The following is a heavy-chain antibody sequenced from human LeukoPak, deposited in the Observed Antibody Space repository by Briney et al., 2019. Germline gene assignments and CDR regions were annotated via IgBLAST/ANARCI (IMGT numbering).Heavy chain of an antibody. CDR1: GFTFSMYW. D-gene: IGHD4-17*01. J-gene: IGHJ4*02. V-gene: IGHV3-7*01. CDR2: IKQDGSEK. Sequence: GGSLRLSCAASGFTFSMYWMSWVRQAPGKGLEWVANIKQDGSEKYYVDSVKGRFTISRDNAKNSLYLQMNSLRAEDTAVYYCARVAATVTTFDYWGQGTLVTVSS. CDR3: ARVAATVTTFDY.